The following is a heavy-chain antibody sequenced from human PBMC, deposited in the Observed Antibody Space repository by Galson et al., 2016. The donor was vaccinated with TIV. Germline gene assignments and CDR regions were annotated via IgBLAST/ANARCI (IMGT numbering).Heavy chain of an antibody. Sequence: SLRLSCAASGLTFSRYGMHWVRQAPGKGLEWVALIWFDGSHQYYTDSVKGRFTISSDNSKNTLYLQMNSLRAEDSAVYYCARDLLVSGRRGEWYFDLWGRGTLVAVSS. CDR3: ARDLLVSGRRGEWYFDL. CDR2: IWFDGSHQ. D-gene: IGHD3-10*01. V-gene: IGHV3-33*01. J-gene: IGHJ2*01. CDR1: GLTFSRYG.